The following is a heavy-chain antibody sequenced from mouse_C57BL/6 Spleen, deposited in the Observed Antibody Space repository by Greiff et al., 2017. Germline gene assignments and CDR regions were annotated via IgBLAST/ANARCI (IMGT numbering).Heavy chain of an antibody. Sequence: VKLQESGAELARPGASVKLSCKASGYTFTSYGISWVKQRTGQGLEWIGEIYPRSGNTYYNEKFKGKATLTADKSSSTAYMELRSLTSEDSAVYFCARSGGYGNYFFDYWGQGTTLTVSS. J-gene: IGHJ2*01. V-gene: IGHV1-81*01. D-gene: IGHD2-1*01. CDR1: GYTFTSYG. CDR2: IYPRSGNT. CDR3: ARSGGYGNYFFDY.